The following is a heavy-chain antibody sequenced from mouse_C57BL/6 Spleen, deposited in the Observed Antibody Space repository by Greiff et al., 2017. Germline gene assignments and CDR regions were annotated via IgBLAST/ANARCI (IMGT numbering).Heavy chain of an antibody. Sequence: QVTLKVSGPGILQPSQTLSLTCSFSGFSLSTFGMGVGWIRQPSGKGLEWLAHIWWDDDKYYNPALESRLTISKDTSNNQVFLKIAHVDTADTATYYCARMGGALYYYAMDYWGQGTSVTVSS. CDR3: ARMGGALYYYAMDY. V-gene: IGHV8-8*01. CDR2: IWWDDDK. J-gene: IGHJ4*01. CDR1: GFSLSTFGMG. D-gene: IGHD6-1*01.